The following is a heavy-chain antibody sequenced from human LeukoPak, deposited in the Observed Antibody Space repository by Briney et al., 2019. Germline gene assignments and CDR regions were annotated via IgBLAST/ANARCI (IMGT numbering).Heavy chain of an antibody. CDR1: GYTFTGYY. Sequence: ASVKVSCKASGYTFTGYYMHWVRQAPGQGLEWMGWNNPNSGGTNYAQKFQGRVTMTRDTSISTAYMELSRLRSDDTAVYYCARSPRRDGYNLFDYWGQGTLVTVSS. V-gene: IGHV1-2*02. CDR2: NNPNSGGT. CDR3: ARSPRRDGYNLFDY. D-gene: IGHD5-24*01. J-gene: IGHJ4*02.